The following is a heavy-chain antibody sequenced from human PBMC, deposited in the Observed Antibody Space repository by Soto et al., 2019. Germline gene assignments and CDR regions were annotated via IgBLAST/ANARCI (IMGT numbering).Heavy chain of an antibody. CDR3: ARVVGATSSYGMDV. V-gene: IGHV3-21*01. CDR1: GFTLSSYS. CDR2: ISSSSSYI. J-gene: IGHJ6*02. D-gene: IGHD1-26*01. Sequence: PGGSLRLSCAASGFTLSSYSMNWVRQAPGKGLEWVSSISSSSSYIYYADSVKGRFTISRDNAKSSLYLQMNSLRAEDTAVYYCARVVGATSSYGMDVWGQGTTVTVSS.